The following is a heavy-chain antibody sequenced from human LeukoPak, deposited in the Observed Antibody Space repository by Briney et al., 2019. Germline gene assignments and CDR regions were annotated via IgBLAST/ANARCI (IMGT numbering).Heavy chain of an antibody. CDR1: GGSISSYY. CDR2: IYYSGST. V-gene: IGHV4-59*01. CDR3: ARGSIAVAAWFDP. Sequence: PSETLSLTCTVSGGSISSYYWSWIRQPPGKGLEWIGYIYYSGSTNYNPSLKSRVTISVDTSKNQFSLKLSSVTAADTAVYYCARGSIAVAAWFDPWGQGTLVTVTS. J-gene: IGHJ5*02. D-gene: IGHD6-19*01.